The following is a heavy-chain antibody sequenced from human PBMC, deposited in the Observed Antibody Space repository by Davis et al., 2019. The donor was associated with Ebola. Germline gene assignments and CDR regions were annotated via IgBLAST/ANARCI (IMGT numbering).Heavy chain of an antibody. Sequence: PGGSLRLSCAASGFTFSSYAMHWVRQAPGKGLEWVAVISYDGSNKYYADSVKGRFTISRDNSKNTLYLQMNSLRAEDTAVYYCARVEYSSSWYPNYFDYWGQGTLVTVSS. CDR3: ARVEYSSSWYPNYFDY. CDR1: GFTFSSYA. J-gene: IGHJ4*02. D-gene: IGHD6-13*01. CDR2: ISYDGSNK. V-gene: IGHV3-30*04.